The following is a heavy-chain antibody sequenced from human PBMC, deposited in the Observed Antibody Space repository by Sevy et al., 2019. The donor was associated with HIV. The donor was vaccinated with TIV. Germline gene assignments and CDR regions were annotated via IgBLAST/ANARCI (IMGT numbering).Heavy chain of an antibody. D-gene: IGHD1-26*01. CDR2: IKQDGSEA. Sequence: GGSLRLSCVASGFYFRNFWMSWVSQAPGKGLECVADIKQDGSEAYYVDSVKGRFTISRDNAKNSLYLQMNSLRDEDTAMYFCVRDKEVGASILDAWGQRTPVTVSS. V-gene: IGHV3-7*03. J-gene: IGHJ5*02. CDR1: GFYFRNFW. CDR3: VRDKEVGASILDA.